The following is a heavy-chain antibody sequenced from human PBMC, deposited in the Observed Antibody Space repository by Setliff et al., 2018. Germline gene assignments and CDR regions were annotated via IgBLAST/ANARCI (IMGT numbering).Heavy chain of an antibody. J-gene: IGHJ3*01. CDR1: GYSISNGFY. CDR3: ARDPHYDPTYSLPGHAFDF. CDR2: SFDGGSA. D-gene: IGHD3-22*01. V-gene: IGHV4-38-2*02. Sequence: PSETLSLTCAVSGYSISNGFYWGWIRQSPVKGLEWIGSSFDGGSAYYSPSLKSRASISLDASKNQFALKLTSATAADTAVYYCARDPHYDPTYSLPGHAFDFWGQGVMVTVSS.